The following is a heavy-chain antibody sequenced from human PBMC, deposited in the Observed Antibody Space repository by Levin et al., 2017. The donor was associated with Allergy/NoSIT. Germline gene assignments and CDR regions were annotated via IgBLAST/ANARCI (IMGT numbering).Heavy chain of an antibody. CDR1: GFTFSSYA. CDR2: ISGSGGST. V-gene: IGHV3-23*01. CDR3: ATRRVSGSSAYY. J-gene: IGHJ4*02. D-gene: IGHD1-26*01. Sequence: GESLKISCAASGFTFSSYAMSWVRQAPGKGLEWVSAISGSGGSTYYADSVKGRFTISRDNSKNTLYLQMNSLRAEDTAVYYCATRRVSGSSAYYWGQGTLVTVSS.